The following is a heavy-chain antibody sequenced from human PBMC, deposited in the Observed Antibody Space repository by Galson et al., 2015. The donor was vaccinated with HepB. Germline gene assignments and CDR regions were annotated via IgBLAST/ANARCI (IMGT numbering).Heavy chain of an antibody. CDR3: ARDSPYGSGSYYNGDAFDI. D-gene: IGHD3-10*01. CDR1: GDSVSSNSAA. V-gene: IGHV6-1*01. J-gene: IGHJ3*02. Sequence: CAISGDSVSSNSAAWNWIRQSPSRGLEWLGRTYYRSKWYNDYAVSVKSRITINPDTSKNQFSLQLNSVTPEDTAVYYCARDSPYGSGSYYNGDAFDIWGQGTMVTVSS. CDR2: TYYRSKWYN.